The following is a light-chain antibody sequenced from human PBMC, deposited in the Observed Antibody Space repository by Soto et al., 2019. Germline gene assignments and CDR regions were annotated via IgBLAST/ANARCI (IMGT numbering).Light chain of an antibody. CDR3: SSYGGSNTLV. Sequence: QSALTQPPSASGSPGQSVTISCTRSSSDVGGYNYFSWYQQHPGKSPKLMIYEVSKRPSGVPDRLSGSKSVNTASLTVSGLQAEDEADYYCSSYGGSNTLVFGGGTKLTVL. V-gene: IGLV2-8*01. CDR1: SSDVGGYNY. CDR2: EVS. J-gene: IGLJ2*01.